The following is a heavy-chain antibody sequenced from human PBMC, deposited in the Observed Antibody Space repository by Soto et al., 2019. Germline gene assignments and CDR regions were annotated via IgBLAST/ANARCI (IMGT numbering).Heavy chain of an antibody. J-gene: IGHJ4*02. Sequence: QVQLVESGGGVAQPGRSLRLSCAVSGFTFSDYGMHWVRQAPGKGLEWVAVVSYDGSYKYYADSLKGRFTVSRDLSGNTLFLQMNSLRLEDPAVYFCAKEMYPRTVLDSSSPWGDYWGQGTLVAVSS. D-gene: IGHD6-6*01. CDR3: AKEMYPRTVLDSSSPWGDY. CDR1: GFTFSDYG. CDR2: VSYDGSYK. V-gene: IGHV3-30*18.